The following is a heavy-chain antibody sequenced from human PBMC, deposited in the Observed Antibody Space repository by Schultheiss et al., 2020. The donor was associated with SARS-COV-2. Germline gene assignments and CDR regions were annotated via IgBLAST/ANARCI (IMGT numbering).Heavy chain of an antibody. V-gene: IGHV3-21*04. CDR3: ARGGWSGLPGWFDP. J-gene: IGHJ5*02. CDR2: ISSSSSYI. D-gene: IGHD3-3*01. CDR1: GFDVSIHS. Sequence: GGSLRFSCAASGFDVSIHSMSWVRQAPGKGLEWVSSISSSSSYIYYADSVKGRFTISRDNAKNTLYLQMNSLRAEDTAVYYCARGGWSGLPGWFDPWGQGTLVTVSS.